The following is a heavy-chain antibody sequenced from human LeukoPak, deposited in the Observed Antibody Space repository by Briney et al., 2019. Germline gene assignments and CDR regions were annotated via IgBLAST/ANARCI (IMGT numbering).Heavy chain of an antibody. D-gene: IGHD3-3*01. V-gene: IGHV4-31*03. Sequence: KPSQTLSLTCTVSGGSISSGGYYWSWIRQHPGKGLEWIGYIYYSGSTYYDPSLKSRVTISVDTSKNQFSLKLSSVTAADTAVYYCARNPPYYDFWSGYPYFDPWGQGTLVTVSS. CDR2: IYYSGST. CDR1: GGSISSGGYY. CDR3: ARNPPYYDFWSGYPYFDP. J-gene: IGHJ5*02.